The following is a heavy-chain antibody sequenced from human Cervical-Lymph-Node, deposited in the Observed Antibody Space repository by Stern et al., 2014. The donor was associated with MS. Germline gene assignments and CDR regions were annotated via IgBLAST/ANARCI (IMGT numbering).Heavy chain of an antibody. V-gene: IGHV1-69*09. CDR1: GGTLNSYA. D-gene: IGHD2-21*02. CDR2: IIPGLGGP. J-gene: IGHJ3*01. CDR3: AKGEGDDGEAEAFDL. Sequence: QVQLVQSGAEVKNPGSSVRVSCEPSGGTLNSYAISWVRQPPGLGLQWMGRIIPGLGGPDYAPQVQDRLTSAADKSTSASYMELSSLTSEDTAIYDCAKGEGDDGEAEAFDLWGQGTMVSVSS.